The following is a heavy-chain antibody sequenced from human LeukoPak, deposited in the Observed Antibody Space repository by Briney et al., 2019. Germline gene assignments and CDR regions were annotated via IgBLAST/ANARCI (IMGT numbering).Heavy chain of an antibody. D-gene: IGHD6-19*01. Sequence: GGSLRLSCAPPGFTSRKYWMLWVPKAPGRGLESVSRINTDGTVTTYADSVKGRFTVSRDNADNTMFLQMNSVRDEDTAVYYCATKQWLAPPPDSWGQGTPVTVSS. J-gene: IGHJ4*02. CDR1: GFTSRKYW. V-gene: IGHV3-74*01. CDR2: INTDGTVT. CDR3: ATKQWLAPPPDS.